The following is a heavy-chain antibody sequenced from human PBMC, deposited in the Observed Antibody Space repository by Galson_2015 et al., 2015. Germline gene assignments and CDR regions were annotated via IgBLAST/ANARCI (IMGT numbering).Heavy chain of an antibody. Sequence: SLRLSCAASGFTFSSYAMTWVRQAPGKGLEWVSIIRGSDGSTYYADSVQGRFTISRDNSKNALYLQTNSLRAKDTAVYYCARISGGWDFDYWGQGTLVTVSS. D-gene: IGHD2-15*01. CDR2: IRGSDGST. J-gene: IGHJ4*02. CDR3: ARISGGWDFDY. V-gene: IGHV3-23*01. CDR1: GFTFSSYA.